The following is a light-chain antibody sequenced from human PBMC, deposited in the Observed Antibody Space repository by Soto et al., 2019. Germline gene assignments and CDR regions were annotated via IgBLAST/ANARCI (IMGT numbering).Light chain of an antibody. V-gene: IGLV2-14*01. J-gene: IGLJ1*01. CDR2: ASS. Sequence: QSALTQPASVSGSPGQSITISCTGTSSDVGGYNYVSWYQHHPGKAPRLMIYASSNRPSGVSHRFSGSRSGNTASLTISGLQAEDEADYYCSSYTSGTTLYVFGTGTTVTVL. CDR1: SSDVGGYNY. CDR3: SSYTSGTTLYV.